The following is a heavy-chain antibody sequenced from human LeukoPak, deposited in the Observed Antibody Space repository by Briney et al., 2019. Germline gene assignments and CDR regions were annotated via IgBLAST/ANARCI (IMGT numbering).Heavy chain of an antibody. CDR3: ARDRRTYYYDSSGPTYFDL. CDR1: GGTFSSYA. J-gene: IGHJ2*01. CDR2: IIPIFGTA. Sequence: SVKVSCKASGGTFSSYAISWVRQAPGQGLEWMGRIIPIFGTANYAQKFQGRVTITTDESTSTAYMELSSLRSEDTAVYYCARDRRTYYYDSSGPTYFDLWGRGTLVTVSS. D-gene: IGHD3-22*01. V-gene: IGHV1-69*05.